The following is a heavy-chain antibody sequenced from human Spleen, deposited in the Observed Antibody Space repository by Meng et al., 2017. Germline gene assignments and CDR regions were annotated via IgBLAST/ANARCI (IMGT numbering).Heavy chain of an antibody. J-gene: IGHJ4*02. CDR1: GFTFDDYA. D-gene: IGHD6-13*01. Sequence: SLKISCSASGFTFDDYAMHWVRHAPGTGMEWVSAISWNSGSIGYADSVKGRFTISRDNAKNSLYLQMNSLRAEDTALYYCAKDKSIAVAGTFPDYWGQGTLVTVSS. CDR2: ISWNSGSI. V-gene: IGHV3-9*01. CDR3: AKDKSIAVAGTFPDY.